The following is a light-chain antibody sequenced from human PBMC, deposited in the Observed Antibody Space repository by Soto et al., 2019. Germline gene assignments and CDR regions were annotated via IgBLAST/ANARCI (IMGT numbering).Light chain of an antibody. CDR3: SSYTSSSTVI. CDR2: EVS. J-gene: IGLJ2*01. V-gene: IGLV2-14*01. Sequence: QSALTQPASVSGSPGQSITISCTGTSSDVGGYNYVSWYQHYLGKAPRLLISEVSNRPSGVSNRFSGSRSGNTASLTISGLQPEDEADYYCSSYTSSSTVIFGGGTKLTV. CDR1: SSDVGGYNY.